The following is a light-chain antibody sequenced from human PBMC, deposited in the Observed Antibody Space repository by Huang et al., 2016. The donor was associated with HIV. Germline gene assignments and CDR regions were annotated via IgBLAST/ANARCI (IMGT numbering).Light chain of an antibody. CDR2: DSS. CDR1: QSISSY. J-gene: IGKJ3*01. V-gene: IGKV3-11*01. Sequence: EIVLTQSPATVSLSPGKTATLSCRASQSISSYLAWYQQKPGQAPRLLIYDSSNRATGIPARFSGSGSGTDFTLTIRSLEPEDIAIYYCQQRSNWPPFTFGPGTTVDIK. CDR3: QQRSNWPPFT.